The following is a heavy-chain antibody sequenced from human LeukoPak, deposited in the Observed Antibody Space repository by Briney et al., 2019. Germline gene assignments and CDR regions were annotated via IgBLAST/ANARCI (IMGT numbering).Heavy chain of an antibody. CDR2: ISYSGTI. CDR3: AREVDSVIGSIDY. J-gene: IGHJ4*02. CDR1: GFTFSSYE. D-gene: IGHD3-22*01. Sequence: GGSLRLSCAASGFTFSSYEMNWIRQAPGKGLECVSYISYSGTIYYADSVKGRFTISRDNAKNSLYLQMNNLRADDTAVYYCAREVDSVIGSIDYWGQGTLVTVSS. V-gene: IGHV3-48*03.